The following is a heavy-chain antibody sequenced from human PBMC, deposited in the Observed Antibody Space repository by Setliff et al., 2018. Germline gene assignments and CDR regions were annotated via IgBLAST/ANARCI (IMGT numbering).Heavy chain of an antibody. D-gene: IGHD6-13*01. J-gene: IGHJ4*02. Sequence: LRLSCAASGFTFSNYAMHWVRQAPGKGLEWVAVISYDGSTKYYTDSVKGRFTISTDTSKSTLYLQMNSLRTEDTAVYYCARPLSSSWYVGLDSWGQGTLVTVSS. CDR1: GFTFSNYA. CDR3: ARPLSSSWYVGLDS. CDR2: ISYDGSTK. V-gene: IGHV3-30*04.